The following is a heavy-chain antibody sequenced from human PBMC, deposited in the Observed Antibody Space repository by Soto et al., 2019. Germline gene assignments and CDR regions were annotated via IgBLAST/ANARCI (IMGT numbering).Heavy chain of an antibody. D-gene: IGHD6-13*01. CDR2: IINRPNGYTT. CDR1: GFTFSAHY. CDR3: TRGSSRFQDPDNAYALDV. V-gene: IGHV3-72*01. J-gene: IGHJ6*01. Sequence: EVPLVESGGGLVQPGESLRLSCAASGFTFSAHYMDWVRQAPGEGLECVGRIINRPNGYTTEYAASLKGRFTGLRDDSKNYLYQQMSSLQPEDTSVYYWTRGSSRFQDPDNAYALDVWGQGTKVNVAS.